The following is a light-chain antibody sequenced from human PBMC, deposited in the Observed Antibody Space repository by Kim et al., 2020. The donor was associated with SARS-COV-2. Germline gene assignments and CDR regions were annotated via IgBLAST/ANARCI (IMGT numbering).Light chain of an antibody. Sequence: ASTGDRVTITCRASQGISSYLDWYQQKPGKAPKLLIYAASTLQSGVPSRFSGSGSGTDFTLTISCLQSEDFATYYCQQYYSYPWTFGQGTKVEIK. CDR1: QGISSY. CDR3: QQYYSYPWT. J-gene: IGKJ1*01. CDR2: AAS. V-gene: IGKV1-8*01.